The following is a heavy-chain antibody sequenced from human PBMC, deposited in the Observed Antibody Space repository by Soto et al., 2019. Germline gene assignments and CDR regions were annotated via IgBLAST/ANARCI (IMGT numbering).Heavy chain of an antibody. J-gene: IGHJ3*02. D-gene: IGHD6-13*01. CDR3: ARESSSWYDDAFDI. V-gene: IGHV3-23*01. CDR2: ISGSGDTT. Sequence: PGGSLTLSCAAYGFSFSSYYLSWVRQAPGKGLEWVSAISGSGDTTYYADSVKGRFTISRDNSKDTLHLQMNSLRAEDTAVYYCARESSSWYDDAFDIWGQGTMVTVSS. CDR1: GFSFSSYY.